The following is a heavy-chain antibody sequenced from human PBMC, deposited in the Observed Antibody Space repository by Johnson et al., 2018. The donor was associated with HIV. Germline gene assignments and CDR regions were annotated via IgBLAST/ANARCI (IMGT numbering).Heavy chain of an antibody. CDR2: IYSGGST. CDR1: GFTVSSNY. J-gene: IGHJ3*02. V-gene: IGHV3-66*01. D-gene: IGHD2-21*02. CDR3: ASGALAYCGGDCYSDAFDS. Sequence: VQLVESGGGLVQPGGSLRLSCAASGFTVSSNYMSWVRQAPGKGLEWVSVIYSGGSTYYADSVKGRFTISRDNSKNTLYLQMNSLRAEDTAVYYCASGALAYCGGDCYSDAFDSWGRGTMVTVSS.